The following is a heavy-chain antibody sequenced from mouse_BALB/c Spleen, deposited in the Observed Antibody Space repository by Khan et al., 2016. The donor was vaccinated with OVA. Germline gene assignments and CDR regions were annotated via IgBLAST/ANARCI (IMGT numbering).Heavy chain of an antibody. CDR2: IWSYGSP. CDR1: GFSLTNYG. J-gene: IGHJ4*01. Sequence: QVQLKESGPGLVAPSQSLSITCTISGFSLTNYGVHWVRQPPGKGLEWLVVIWSYGSPTYNSALKSRLTISKDNSKSHVFLKMNSLQTDDTAVYFCARQPYYHYNIMDYWGQGTSVTVSS. D-gene: IGHD2-10*01. CDR3: ARQPYYHYNIMDY. V-gene: IGHV2-6-1*01.